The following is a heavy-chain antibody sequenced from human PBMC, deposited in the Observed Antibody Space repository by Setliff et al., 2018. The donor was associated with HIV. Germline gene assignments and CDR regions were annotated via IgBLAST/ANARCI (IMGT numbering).Heavy chain of an antibody. CDR3: ARIFGDQGYYYGMDV. D-gene: IGHD3-3*01. Sequence: KTSETLSLTCTVSGGSISSGSYYWGWIRQPPGKGLEWIGSIYYSGSTNYNPSLKSRVTTSVDTSKNQFSLKLSSVIAADTAVYYCARIFGDQGYYYGMDVWGQGTTVTVSS. V-gene: IGHV4-39*07. CDR2: IYYSGST. CDR1: GGSISSGSYY. J-gene: IGHJ6*02.